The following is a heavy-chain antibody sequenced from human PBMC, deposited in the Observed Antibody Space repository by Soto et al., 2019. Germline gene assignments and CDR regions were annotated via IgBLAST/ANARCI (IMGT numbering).Heavy chain of an antibody. J-gene: IGHJ4*02. CDR2: ISGGGGNT. CDR1: GFTFSSYA. CDR3: AKGAVTTNSIFDY. D-gene: IGHD4-17*01. V-gene: IGHV3-23*01. Sequence: PGGSLRLSCAASGFTFSSYAMTWVRQAPGKGLEWVSVISGGGGNTYYADSVKGRFTISRDNSKNTLNLQMNSLRAEDTAVYYCAKGAVTTNSIFDYWGQGTLVTVSS.